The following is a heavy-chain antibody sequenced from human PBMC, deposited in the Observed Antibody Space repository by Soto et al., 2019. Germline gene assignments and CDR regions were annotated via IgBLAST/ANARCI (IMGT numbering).Heavy chain of an antibody. CDR3: AGDKSYGLGWFDP. Sequence: QVQLVESGGGVVQPGRSLRLSCAASGFTFSSYAMHWVRQAPGKGLEWVAVISYDGSNKYYADSVKGRFTIARDNSKNTLYRQMNSLRAGDTAVYYCAGDKSYGLGWFDPWGQGTLVTVSS. D-gene: IGHD4-17*01. CDR2: ISYDGSNK. V-gene: IGHV3-30-3*01. CDR1: GFTFSSYA. J-gene: IGHJ5*02.